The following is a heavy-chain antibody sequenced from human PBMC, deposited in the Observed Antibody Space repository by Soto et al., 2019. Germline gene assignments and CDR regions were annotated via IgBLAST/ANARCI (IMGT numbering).Heavy chain of an antibody. CDR3: ARSYPNTIFGVVPSRGLDV. CDR2: IHYSGST. Sequence: PSETLSLTCIVSGVSISSNYWSWIRQPPGQRLEWIGYIHYSGSTNFNPSLKSRVVMSVDTSKNQFSLRLSSVTAADTAVYYCARSYPNTIFGVVPSRGLDVWGQGATVTVSS. J-gene: IGHJ6*02. CDR1: GVSISSNY. V-gene: IGHV4-59*01. D-gene: IGHD3-3*01.